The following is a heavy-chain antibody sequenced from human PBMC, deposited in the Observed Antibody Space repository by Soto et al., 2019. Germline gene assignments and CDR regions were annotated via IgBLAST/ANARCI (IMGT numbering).Heavy chain of an antibody. CDR3: TFGTWSGEVFDI. V-gene: IGHV1-69*02. CDR1: GGTFNTYS. CDR2: IIPMLGIR. D-gene: IGHD2-21*01. J-gene: IGHJ3*02. Sequence: QVQLVQSGAEVKKPGSSVKVSCKDSGGTFNTYSMFWVRQAPGQGLEWMGRIIPMLGIRNYAQRFQDRVTITADKTTATAHLELSSRRSEDTALYYCTFGTWSGEVFDIWGQGKMVTVSS.